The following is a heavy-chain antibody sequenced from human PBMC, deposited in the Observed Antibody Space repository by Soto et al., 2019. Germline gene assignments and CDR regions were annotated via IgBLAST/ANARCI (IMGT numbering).Heavy chain of an antibody. V-gene: IGHV4-38-2*01. CDR2: IYRGGST. D-gene: IGHD3-9*01. CDR1: CYSINSGFY. J-gene: IGHJ4*02. CDR3: ASFYYDILTGYRPKDFDY. Sequence: SETLSLTCAFSCYSINSGFYWGWIRQPPGKGLEWIGSIYRGGSTYYNPSLESRVTISVDTSKNQFSLKLTSVTAADTAVYHCASFYYDILTGYRPKDFDYWGQGTLVTVSS.